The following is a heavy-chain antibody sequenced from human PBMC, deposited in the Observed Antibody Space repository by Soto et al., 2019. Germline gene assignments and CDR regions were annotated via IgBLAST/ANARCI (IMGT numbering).Heavy chain of an antibody. CDR1: GFTFSSYG. V-gene: IGHV3-33*01. J-gene: IGHJ4*02. CDR2: IWYDGSNK. Sequence: PGGSLRLSCAASGFTFSSYGMHWVRQAPGKGLEWVAVIWYDGSNKYYADSVKGRFTISRDNSKNTLYLQMNSLRAEDTAVYYCARDCEAGVCYSMSYWGQGTLVTVSS. D-gene: IGHD2-8*01. CDR3: ARDCEAGVCYSMSY.